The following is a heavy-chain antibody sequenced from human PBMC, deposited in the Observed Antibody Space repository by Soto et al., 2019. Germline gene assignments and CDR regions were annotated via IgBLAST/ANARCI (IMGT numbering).Heavy chain of an antibody. CDR2: ISDDGSDK. CDR1: GFTFNRYG. J-gene: IGHJ6*02. D-gene: IGHD3-10*01. CDR3: MRPAPRGRHYFYFGMDV. Sequence: WGSLRLSCVASGFTFNRYGIRCVRHSPFKWLEWVALISDDGSDKDYADSVKGRFTISRDNSKNTLYLRMNRPRVEDTAVYYCMRPAPRGRHYFYFGMDVWGQGTTVTVSS. V-gene: IGHV3-30*03.